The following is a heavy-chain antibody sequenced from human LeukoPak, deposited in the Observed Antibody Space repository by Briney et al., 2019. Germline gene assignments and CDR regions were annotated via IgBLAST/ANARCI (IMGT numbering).Heavy chain of an antibody. D-gene: IGHD2-15*01. J-gene: IGHJ4*02. CDR1: GFTFSSYW. Sequence: PGGSLRLSCAASGFTFSSYWMSWVRQAPGKGVEGVANIKQDGSEKYYVDSVKGRFTISRDNAKNSLYLQMNSLRAEDTAVYYCARVRCSGGSCYFDYFDYWGQGTLVTVSS. CDR3: ARVRCSGGSCYFDYFDY. V-gene: IGHV3-7*03. CDR2: IKQDGSEK.